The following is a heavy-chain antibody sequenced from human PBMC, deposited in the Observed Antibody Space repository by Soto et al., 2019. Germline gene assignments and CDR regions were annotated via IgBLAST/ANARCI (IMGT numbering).Heavy chain of an antibody. CDR2: MNPGSGNT. D-gene: IGHD3-10*01. CDR3: ARMASSGSLNWFDP. Sequence: ASAKVSCKASGYTFTNYEINWVRQATGQGLEWMGWMNPGSGNTGYAHKFQGRVTMTRNISISTAYMELSRLGSDDTAIYYCARMASSGSLNWFDPWGQGTLVTVSS. V-gene: IGHV1-8*01. J-gene: IGHJ5*02. CDR1: GYTFTNYE.